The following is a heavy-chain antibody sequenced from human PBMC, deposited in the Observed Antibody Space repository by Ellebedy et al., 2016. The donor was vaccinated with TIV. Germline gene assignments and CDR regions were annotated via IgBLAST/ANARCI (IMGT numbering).Heavy chain of an antibody. CDR1: GGSISSYY. CDR3: ATPLYCTNGVCQDY. V-gene: IGHV4-59*08. CDR2: IYYSGST. J-gene: IGHJ4*02. Sequence: SETLSLTCTVSGGSISSYYWSWIRQPPGKGLEWIGYIYYSGSTNYNPSLKSRVTISVDTSNNQFSLKLSSVTAADTAVYYCATPLYCTNGVCQDYWGQGTLVTVSS. D-gene: IGHD2-8*01.